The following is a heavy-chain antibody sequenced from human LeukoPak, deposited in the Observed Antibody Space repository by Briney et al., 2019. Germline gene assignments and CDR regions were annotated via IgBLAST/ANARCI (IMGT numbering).Heavy chain of an antibody. CDR2: IRYDGSNK. Sequence: GGSLRLSCAASGFTFNSYGMHWVRQAPGKGLEWVAFIRYDGSNKYYADSVKGRFTISRDNSKNTLYLQMNTLIADDTAVYYCAKDGGGYYPYYYYYMDVWGKGTTVTISS. V-gene: IGHV3-30*02. CDR1: GFTFNSYG. D-gene: IGHD3-22*01. J-gene: IGHJ6*03. CDR3: AKDGGGYYPYYYYYMDV.